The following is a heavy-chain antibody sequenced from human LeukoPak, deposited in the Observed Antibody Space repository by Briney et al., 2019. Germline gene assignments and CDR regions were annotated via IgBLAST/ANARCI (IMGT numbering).Heavy chain of an antibody. V-gene: IGHV1-18*01. CDR2: ISVDNSAT. D-gene: IGHD2-21*01. CDR3: ARAFTTFVVVIALEY. Sequence: ASVKVSCKASGYMFTNYGIGWVRQAPGQGLEWMGWISVDNSATHYAQKFQGRVILTADTSTGTVFMELRSLRSDDTAVYFCARAFTTFVVVIALEYWGQGSLVTVSS. CDR1: GYMFTNYG. J-gene: IGHJ4*02.